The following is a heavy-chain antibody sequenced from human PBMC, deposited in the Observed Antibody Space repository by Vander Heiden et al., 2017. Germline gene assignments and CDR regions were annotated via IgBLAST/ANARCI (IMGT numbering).Heavy chain of an antibody. D-gene: IGHD6-19*01. CDR1: GFPFSDNY. Sequence: QVQLVESGGGLVKPGGSLRLPCAAPGFPFSDNYMRWIRQATGKGLEWVSYISSSGSTIYYADSVKGRFTISRDNAKNSLYLQMNRLRAEDTAVYYCARAGIAVAGGDDAFDIWGQGTMVTVSS. CDR2: ISSSGSTI. V-gene: IGHV3-11*01. CDR3: ARAGIAVAGGDDAFDI. J-gene: IGHJ3*02.